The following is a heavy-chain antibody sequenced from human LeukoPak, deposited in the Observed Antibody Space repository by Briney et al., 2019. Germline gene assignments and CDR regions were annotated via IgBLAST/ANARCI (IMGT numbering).Heavy chain of an antibody. J-gene: IGHJ4*02. V-gene: IGHV3-66*01. CDR3: ARERSSSWYFHY. CDR1: GFTVSSNY. D-gene: IGHD6-13*01. CDR2: IYSGGST. Sequence: GGSLRLSCAASGFTVSSNYMSWVRQAPGKGLEWVSVIYSGGSTYYADSVKGRFTISRDNSKNTLYLQMNSLRAEDTAVYYCARERSSSWYFHYWGQGTLVTVSS.